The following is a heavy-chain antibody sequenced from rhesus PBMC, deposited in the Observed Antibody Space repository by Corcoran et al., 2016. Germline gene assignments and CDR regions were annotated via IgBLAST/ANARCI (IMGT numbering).Heavy chain of an antibody. J-gene: IGHJ4*01. CDR2: ISGSSGST. CDR3: ASRMATSMAPGY. Sequence: QVQLQESGPGLVKPSETLSLTCAVPGGSFSVYYWGGFPQPPGKGLEWVGYISGSSGSTYYTPSLKRRVTISTYTSKNQFSLKLSSVTAADTAVYYCASRMATSMAPGYWGQGVLVTVSS. V-gene: IGHV4-165*01. D-gene: IGHD4-17*01. CDR1: GGSFSVYY.